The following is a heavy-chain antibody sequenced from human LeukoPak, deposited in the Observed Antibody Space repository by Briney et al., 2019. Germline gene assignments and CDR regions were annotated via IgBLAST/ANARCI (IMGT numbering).Heavy chain of an antibody. V-gene: IGHV3-7*01. J-gene: IGHJ6*03. D-gene: IGHD3-3*01. Sequence: GGSLRLFCAASGFTFSSYWMSWVRQAPGKGLEWVASIKQDGSEKYCVDSVKGRFTISRDNAKNSLYLQMNSLRAEDTAVYYCASHPYYDFWSGPNNYYYYMDVWGKGTTVTVSS. CDR1: GFTFSSYW. CDR2: IKQDGSEK. CDR3: ASHPYYDFWSGPNNYYYYMDV.